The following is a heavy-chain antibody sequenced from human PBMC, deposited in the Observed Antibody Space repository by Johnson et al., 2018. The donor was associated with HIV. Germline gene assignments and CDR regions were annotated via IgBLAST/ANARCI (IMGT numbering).Heavy chain of an antibody. CDR1: KLTFSNYA. V-gene: IGHV3-23*04. CDR3: AREPQLDSGSHSVAFDI. D-gene: IGHD1-26*01. CDR2: ISGSDGAT. Sequence: VLLVESGGGLVQPGGSLRLSCAASKLTFSNYAMTWVRQAPGKGLEWVSSISGSDGATYYAVSVKGRFTISTDNSNNTLYLQMNSLRAEDTALYYCAREPQLDSGSHSVAFDIWGQGTMVTVSS. J-gene: IGHJ3*02.